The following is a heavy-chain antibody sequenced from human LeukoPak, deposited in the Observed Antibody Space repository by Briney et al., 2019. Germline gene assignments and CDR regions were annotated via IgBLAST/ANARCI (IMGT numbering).Heavy chain of an antibody. CDR1: GYTFTDYY. D-gene: IGHD4-11*01. Sequence: ASVKVSCKASGYTFTDYYMHWVQQAPGKGLEWMGRVDPEDGETIYAEKFQGRVTITADTSTDTAYMELSSLRSEDTAVYYCAGGVTTRPFYYYYMDVWGKGTTVTVSS. CDR2: VDPEDGET. V-gene: IGHV1-69-2*01. CDR3: AGGVTTRPFYYYYMDV. J-gene: IGHJ6*03.